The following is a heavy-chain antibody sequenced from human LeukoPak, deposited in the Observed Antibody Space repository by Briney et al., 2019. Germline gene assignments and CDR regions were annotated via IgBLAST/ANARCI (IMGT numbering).Heavy chain of an antibody. D-gene: IGHD6-6*01. CDR2: IYHSGST. V-gene: IGHV4-30-2*01. CDR1: GGSISSGGYY. Sequence: SETLSLTCTVSGGSISSGGYYWSWIRQPPGKGLEWIGYIYHSGSTYYNPSLKSRVTISVDRSKNLFSLKLSSVTAADTAVYYCARVIIEGVAARWVDYWGQGTLVTVSS. CDR3: ARVIIEGVAARWVDY. J-gene: IGHJ4*02.